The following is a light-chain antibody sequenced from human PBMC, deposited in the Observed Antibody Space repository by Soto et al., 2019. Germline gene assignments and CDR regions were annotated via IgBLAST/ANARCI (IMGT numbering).Light chain of an antibody. CDR1: QAITNN. J-gene: IGKJ4*01. V-gene: IGKV1-9*01. CDR3: QQVKSYPRT. CDR2: EES. Sequence: DIQMTQSPSSVSASVGDRVTITCRASQAITNNLAWYQQKPGNPPKLLIYEESTLHSGVPSRFSGRKVGTQFILTIDSLQPEDFATYYCQQVKSYPRTFGGGTKVDI.